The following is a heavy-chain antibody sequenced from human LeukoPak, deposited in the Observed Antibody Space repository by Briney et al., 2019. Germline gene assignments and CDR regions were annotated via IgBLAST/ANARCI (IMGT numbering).Heavy chain of an antibody. V-gene: IGHV5-51*01. CDR3: ARLYLDIVVVPAAMYPVDY. Sequence: GESLKISCRGSGYSFTNLWIGWVRQRPGRGLEWMGIIYPGDSDTRYGPSFQGQVTISVDKSISTAYLQWSSLKASDTAMYYCARLYLDIVVVPAAMYPVDYWGQGTLVTVSS. J-gene: IGHJ4*02. D-gene: IGHD2-2*01. CDR1: GYSFTNLW. CDR2: IYPGDSDT.